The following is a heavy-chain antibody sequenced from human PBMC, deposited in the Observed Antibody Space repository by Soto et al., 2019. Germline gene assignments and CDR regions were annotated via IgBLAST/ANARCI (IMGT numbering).Heavy chain of an antibody. Sequence: SETLSLTCTVSGGSISSGGYYWSWIRQHPGKGLEWIGYIYYSGSTYYNPSLKSRVTISVDTSKNQFSLKLSSVTAADTAVYYCARTSGDCSSTSCYLQIHYYYYMDVWGKGTTVTVSS. J-gene: IGHJ6*03. CDR2: IYYSGST. D-gene: IGHD2-2*01. CDR3: ARTSGDCSSTSCYLQIHYYYYMDV. CDR1: GGSISSGGYY. V-gene: IGHV4-31*03.